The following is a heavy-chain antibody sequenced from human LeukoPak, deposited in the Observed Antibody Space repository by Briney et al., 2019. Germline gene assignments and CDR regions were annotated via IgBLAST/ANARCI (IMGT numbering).Heavy chain of an antibody. CDR2: IIPIFGTA. D-gene: IGHD3-22*01. V-gene: IGHV1-69*05. Sequence: SVKVSCKAAGCTFSSYAISWVRQAPGQGLEWMGRIIPIFGTANYAQKFQGRVTITTDESTSTAYMELSSLRSEDTAVYYCARDLGIVVVITKGHAFDIWGQGTMVTVSS. CDR3: ARDLGIVVVITKGHAFDI. J-gene: IGHJ3*02. CDR1: GCTFSSYA.